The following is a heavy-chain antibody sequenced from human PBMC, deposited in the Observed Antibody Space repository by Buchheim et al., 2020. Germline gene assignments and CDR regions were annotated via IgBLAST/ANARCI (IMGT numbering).Heavy chain of an antibody. CDR3: ASEYDPWGYYYGMDV. V-gene: IGHV1-46*01. D-gene: IGHD3-16*01. CDR1: GYTFTSYD. Sequence: QVQLVQSGAEVKKPGASVKVSCKASGYTFTSYDINWVRQAPGQGLEWMGIINPSGGSTSYAQKFQGRVTMTRDTSTSTVYMELSSLRSEDTAVYYCASEYDPWGYYYGMDVWGQGTT. J-gene: IGHJ6*02. CDR2: INPSGGST.